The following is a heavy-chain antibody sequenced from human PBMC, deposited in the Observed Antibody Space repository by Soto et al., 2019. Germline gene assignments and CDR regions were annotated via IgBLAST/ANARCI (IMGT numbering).Heavy chain of an antibody. D-gene: IGHD2-2*01. CDR1: GYTFTSYD. Sequence: VASVKVSCKASGYTFTSYDINWVRQATGQGLEWMGWMNPNSGNTGYAQKFQGRVTMTRNTSISTAYMELSSLRSEDTAVYYCARGYTSDCSSSSCYPRDWFDPWGQGTLVTVSS. V-gene: IGHV1-8*01. J-gene: IGHJ5*02. CDR3: ARGYTSDCSSSSCYPRDWFDP. CDR2: MNPNSGNT.